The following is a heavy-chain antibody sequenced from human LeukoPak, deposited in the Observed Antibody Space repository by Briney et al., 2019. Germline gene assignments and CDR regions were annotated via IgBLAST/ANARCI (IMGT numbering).Heavy chain of an antibody. CDR2: INPNGGGT. J-gene: IGHJ4*02. CDR3: ARDLYDYGDYVGY. V-gene: IGHV1-2*02. Sequence: ASVKVSCKASGYTFTGYYMHWVRQAPGQGLEWMGWINPNGGGTNYAQKFQGRVTMTRDTSISTAYMELSRLRSDDTAVYYCARDLYDYGDYVGYWGQGTLVTVSS. D-gene: IGHD4-17*01. CDR1: GYTFTGYY.